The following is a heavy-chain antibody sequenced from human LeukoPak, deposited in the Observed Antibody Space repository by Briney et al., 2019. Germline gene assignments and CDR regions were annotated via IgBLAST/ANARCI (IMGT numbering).Heavy chain of an antibody. CDR1: GYTFTSYD. Sequence: ASVKVSCKASGYTFTSYDINWVRQATGQGLEWMGWMNPNSGNTGYAQKFQGRVTMTRNTSISTAYMERSSLRSEDTAVYYCARGTRSIAAAATRVYYFDYWGQGTLVTVSS. CDR2: MNPNSGNT. CDR3: ARGTRSIAAAATRVYYFDY. D-gene: IGHD6-13*01. J-gene: IGHJ4*02. V-gene: IGHV1-8*01.